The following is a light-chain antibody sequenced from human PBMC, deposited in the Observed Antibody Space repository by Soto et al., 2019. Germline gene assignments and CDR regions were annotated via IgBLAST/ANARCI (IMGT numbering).Light chain of an antibody. CDR1: SSDVGGYNF. V-gene: IGLV2-8*01. CDR2: EVD. J-gene: IGLJ1*01. CDR3: SSYAGNTVGYV. Sequence: QSLLTHPPSPSPSLGQSVRISCTGTSSDVGGYNFVSWYQQKPGKAPKVMINEVDKRPSGVPDRFSGSKSGDTASLTVSGLQAEDEADYYCSSYAGNTVGYVFGSGTKVTVL.